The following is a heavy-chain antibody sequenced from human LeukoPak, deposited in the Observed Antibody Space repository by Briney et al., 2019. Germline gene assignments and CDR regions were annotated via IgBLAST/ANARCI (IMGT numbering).Heavy chain of an antibody. V-gene: IGHV4-39*07. CDR2: IYYSGST. CDR1: GGSISSSSYY. D-gene: IGHD1-26*01. Sequence: PSETLSLTCTVSGGSISSSSYYWGWIRQPPGKGLEWIGSIYYSGSTYYNPSLKSRVTISVDTSKNQFSLELSSVTAADTAVYYCARDFKYQGGSLFDYWGQGTLVTVSS. CDR3: ARDFKYQGGSLFDY. J-gene: IGHJ4*02.